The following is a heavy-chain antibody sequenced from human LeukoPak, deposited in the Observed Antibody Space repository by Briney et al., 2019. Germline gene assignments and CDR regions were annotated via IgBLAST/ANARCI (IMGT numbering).Heavy chain of an antibody. V-gene: IGHV4-61*01. Sequence: SETLSLTCTVSGGSVSSGSYYWSWIRQPPGKGLEWTGYIYHSGSTNYNPSLKSRVTISVDTSKNQFSLKLSSVTAADTAVYYCARVAVAGRPVDYWGQGTLVTVSS. CDR2: IYHSGST. J-gene: IGHJ4*02. D-gene: IGHD6-19*01. CDR3: ARVAVAGRPVDY. CDR1: GGSVSSGSYY.